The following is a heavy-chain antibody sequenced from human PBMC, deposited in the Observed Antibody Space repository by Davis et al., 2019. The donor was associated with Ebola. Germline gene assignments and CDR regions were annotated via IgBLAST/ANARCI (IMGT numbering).Heavy chain of an antibody. Sequence: AASVKVSCKASGYIFTTYGMHWLRQAPGQGLEWMGWINTNTGNPTYAEVFTGRFVFSLDTSVSTAYLQINSLKTEDTAVYYCASLPDIWGQGTMVTVSS. J-gene: IGHJ3*02. CDR2: INTNTGNP. CDR1: GYIFTTYG. CDR3: ASLPDI. V-gene: IGHV7-4-1*02.